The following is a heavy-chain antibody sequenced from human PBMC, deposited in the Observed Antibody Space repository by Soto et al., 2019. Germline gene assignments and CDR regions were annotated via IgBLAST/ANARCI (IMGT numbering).Heavy chain of an antibody. CDR3: ARGRLLDY. Sequence: PSETLSLTCGVYGGSFSGYFWSWIRQSPGKGLEWIGEINHSGSTNYSPSLKSRVTISVDTSKNQFSLKVSSVTAAATTVYYCARGRLLDYWGQGTLVTVS. J-gene: IGHJ4*02. CDR1: GGSFSGYF. CDR2: INHSGST. V-gene: IGHV4-34*01.